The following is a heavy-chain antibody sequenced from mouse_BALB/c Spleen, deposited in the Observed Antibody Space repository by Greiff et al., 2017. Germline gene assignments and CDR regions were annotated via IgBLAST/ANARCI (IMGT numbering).Heavy chain of an antibody. CDR1: GFTFSSFG. CDR2: ISSGSSTI. J-gene: IGHJ4*01. CDR3: ARNGYYPYYAMDY. V-gene: IGHV5-17*02. D-gene: IGHD2-3*01. Sequence: EVHLVESGGGLVQPGGSRKLSCAASGFTFSSFGMHWVRQAPEKGLEWVAYISSGSSTIYYADTVKGRFTISRDNPKNTLFLQMTSLRSEDTAMYYCARNGYYPYYAMDYWGQGTSVTVSS.